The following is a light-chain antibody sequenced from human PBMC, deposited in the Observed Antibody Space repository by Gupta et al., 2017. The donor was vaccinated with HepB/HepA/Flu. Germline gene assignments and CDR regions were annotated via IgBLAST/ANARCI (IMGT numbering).Light chain of an antibody. CDR3: QRRSDGPWWT. Sequence: LLSQSPDTLSLSPGERATLSCRATQSVGTYVAGYPHKPGQAPRLLSYDAYNRATGIPARVRGSGSGTDFNLTISRLGPEDFAVDYCQRRSDGPWWTFGPGTRVEIK. CDR2: DAY. CDR1: QSVGTY. J-gene: IGKJ3*01. V-gene: IGKV3-11*01.